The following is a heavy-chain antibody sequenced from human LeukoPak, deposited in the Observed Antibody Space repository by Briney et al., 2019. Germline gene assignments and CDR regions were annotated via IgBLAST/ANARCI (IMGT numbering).Heavy chain of an antibody. CDR2: IYYSGST. CDR1: GGSISGYY. Sequence: SETLSLTCTVSGGSISGYYWSWIRQPPGKGLEWIGYIYYSGSTNYNPSLKSRVTISVDTSKNQFSLKLSSVTAADTAVYYCARQQQLRYGGAFDIWGQGTMVTVSS. V-gene: IGHV4-59*01. D-gene: IGHD6-13*01. J-gene: IGHJ3*02. CDR3: ARQQQLRYGGAFDI.